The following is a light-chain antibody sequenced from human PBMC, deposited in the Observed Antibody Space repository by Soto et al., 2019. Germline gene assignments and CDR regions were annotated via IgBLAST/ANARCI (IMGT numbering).Light chain of an antibody. V-gene: IGKV1-5*03. CDR2: KAS. J-gene: IGKJ1*01. CDR3: QQYNTYPWT. Sequence: DIQMTQSPSTLSASVGDRVTITCRASQSISTWLAWYQQKPGKAPKLLIYKASSLERGVPPRFSGSGSGTEFTLTFSSLQPDDFATYYCQQYNTYPWTFGQGTKVEIK. CDR1: QSISTW.